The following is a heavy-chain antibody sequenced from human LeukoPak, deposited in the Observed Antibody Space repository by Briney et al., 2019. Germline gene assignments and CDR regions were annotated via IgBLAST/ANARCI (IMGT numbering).Heavy chain of an antibody. CDR3: ARAYDFWSGNYYYYMDV. V-gene: IGHV4-30-4*08. CDR1: GGSISSGDYY. J-gene: IGHJ6*03. D-gene: IGHD3-3*01. CDR2: IYCSGST. Sequence: PSETLSLTCTVSGGSISSGDYYWSWIRQPPGKGLEWIGYIYCSGSTYYNPSLKSRVTISVDTSKNQFSLKLSSVTAADTAVYYCARAYDFWSGNYYYYMDVWGKGTTVTVSS.